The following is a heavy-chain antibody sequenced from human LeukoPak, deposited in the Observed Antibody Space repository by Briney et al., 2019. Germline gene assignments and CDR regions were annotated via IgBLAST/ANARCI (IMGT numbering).Heavy chain of an antibody. Sequence: GGSLRLSCAASGFTFSSYGMHWVRQALGKGLEWVAVIWYDGSNKYYADSVKGRFTISRDNSKNTLYLQMNSLRAEDTAVYYCARDAGYCSGGSCYPGQFDYWGQGTLVTVSS. V-gene: IGHV3-33*01. D-gene: IGHD2-15*01. CDR3: ARDAGYCSGGSCYPGQFDY. CDR1: GFTFSSYG. J-gene: IGHJ4*02. CDR2: IWYDGSNK.